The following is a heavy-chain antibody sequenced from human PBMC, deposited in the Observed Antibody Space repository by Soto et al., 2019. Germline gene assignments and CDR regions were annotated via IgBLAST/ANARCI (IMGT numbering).Heavy chain of an antibody. CDR1: VDSIISTNYY. Sequence: PSETLSLTCTVTVDSIISTNYYWGWVRQPPGKGLEWIGSIYYSGSTYYNPSLKSRVTLSVDTSKNQFSLRLSSATAADTAVYYCATHDTSSSGFDYWGQGTLVTVSS. D-gene: IGHD6-6*01. CDR2: IYYSGST. V-gene: IGHV4-39*01. J-gene: IGHJ4*02. CDR3: ATHDTSSSGFDY.